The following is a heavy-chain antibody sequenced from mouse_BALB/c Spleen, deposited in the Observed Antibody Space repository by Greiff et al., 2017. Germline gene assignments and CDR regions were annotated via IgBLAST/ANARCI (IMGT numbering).Heavy chain of an antibody. Sequence: EVMLVESGGGLVKPGGSLKLSCAASGFTFSDYYMYWVRQTPEKRLEWVATISDGGSYTYYPDSVKGRFTISRDNAKNNLYLQMSSLKSEDTAMYYCAREVYGNYGGAMDYWGQGTSVTVSS. CDR1: GFTFSDYY. D-gene: IGHD2-1*01. CDR2: ISDGGSYT. J-gene: IGHJ4*01. CDR3: AREVYGNYGGAMDY. V-gene: IGHV5-4*02.